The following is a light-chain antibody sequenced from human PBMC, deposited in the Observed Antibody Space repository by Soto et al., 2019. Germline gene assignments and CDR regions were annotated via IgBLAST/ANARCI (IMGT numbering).Light chain of an antibody. CDR3: QQYESYWT. J-gene: IGKJ1*01. CDR2: DAS. Sequence: DIQMTQSPSTLSASVGDRVIITCRASESISNWLAWYQQKPGKAPNLLIYDASNVQSGVPPRFSGSGSGTEFTLTISSLQPDDFATYYCQQYESYWTFGQGTKVDIK. V-gene: IGKV1-5*01. CDR1: ESISNW.